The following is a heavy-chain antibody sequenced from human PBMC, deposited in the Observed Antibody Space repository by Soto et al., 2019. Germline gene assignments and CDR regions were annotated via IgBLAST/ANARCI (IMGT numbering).Heavy chain of an antibody. CDR2: ITTYNGNT. CDR3: ATFLQLRPLGY. V-gene: IGHV1-18*01. J-gene: IGHJ4*02. D-gene: IGHD1-1*01. Sequence: VKLVQSGGEVKKPGASVNVSCKTSGYTFTNYGISWVRQAPGQGLEFMGWITTYNGNTNYAQKFQDRVTMTSDTSTSTAYMELRSLRSDDTAMYYCATFLQLRPLGYWGQGTLVTVSS. CDR1: GYTFTNYG.